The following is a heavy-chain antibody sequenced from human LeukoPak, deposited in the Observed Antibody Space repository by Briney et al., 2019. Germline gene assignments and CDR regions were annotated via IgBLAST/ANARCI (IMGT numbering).Heavy chain of an antibody. CDR3: AREPAGVRSGSYYRHFDY. CDR2: IYHSGST. J-gene: IGHJ4*02. V-gene: IGHV4-38-2*02. Sequence: SETLSLTCTVSGYSISSGYYWGWIRQPAGKGLEWIGSIYHSGSTYYNPSLKSRVTISVDTSKNQFSLKLSSVTAADTAVYYCAREPAGVRSGSYYRHFDYWGQGTLVTVSS. CDR1: GYSISSGYY. D-gene: IGHD3-10*01.